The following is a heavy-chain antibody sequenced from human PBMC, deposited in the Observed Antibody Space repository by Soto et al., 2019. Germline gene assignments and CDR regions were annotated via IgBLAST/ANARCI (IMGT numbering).Heavy chain of an antibody. CDR3: ARDLSGYED. Sequence: PGGSLRHSCVASGFTFRSYLMSWVRQAPGKGLEWVANIEEDGSKDYYVDSVNGRFTISRDNAKNSLYLQMSSLRAEDTAVYYCARDLSGYEDWGQGVLVTVSS. J-gene: IGHJ4*02. CDR1: GFTFRSYL. V-gene: IGHV3-7*03. D-gene: IGHD3-9*01. CDR2: IEEDGSKD.